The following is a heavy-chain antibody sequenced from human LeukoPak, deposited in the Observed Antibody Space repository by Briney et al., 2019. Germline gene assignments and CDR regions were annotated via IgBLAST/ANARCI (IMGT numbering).Heavy chain of an antibody. J-gene: IGHJ4*02. CDR1: GYTFASYG. D-gene: IGHD3-10*01. Sequence: ASVTVSCKTSGYTFASYGVSWVRQAPGQGLEWMAWISPYNGNTNYAQKLQGRVTLTTDTSTSTAYMELRSLRSDDTAVYYCARHYYGSGTYYHFDSWGQGTLVTVSS. CDR3: ARHYYGSGTYYHFDS. CDR2: ISPYNGNT. V-gene: IGHV1-18*01.